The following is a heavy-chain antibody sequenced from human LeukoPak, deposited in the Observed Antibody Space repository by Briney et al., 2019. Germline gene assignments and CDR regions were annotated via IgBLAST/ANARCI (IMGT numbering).Heavy chain of an antibody. CDR2: IYTSGST. Sequence: SETLSLTCTGSGGSISSYYWRWLRQPAGKGLEWIGRIYTSGSTNYNPSLKSRVTMSVDTSKNQFSLKLSSVTAADTAVYYCAREGLELWGENWFDPWGQGTLVTVSS. J-gene: IGHJ5*02. CDR1: GGSISSYY. D-gene: IGHD1-7*01. V-gene: IGHV4-4*07. CDR3: AREGLELWGENWFDP.